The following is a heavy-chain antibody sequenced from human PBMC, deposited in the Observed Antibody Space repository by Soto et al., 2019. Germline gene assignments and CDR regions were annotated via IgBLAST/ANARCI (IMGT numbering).Heavy chain of an antibody. CDR3: ASSGIVGREVNTWFDP. D-gene: IGHD3-22*01. J-gene: IGHJ5*02. CDR1: DGSITTSY. CDR2: ISYRGST. V-gene: IGHV4-59*01. Sequence: PSETLSLTCTVSDGSITTSYWSWFRQPLGKALEWIGYISYRGSTNYNPSLKSRLTISIDTSKSQISLKLTSMTTADTAVYYCASSGIVGREVNTWFDPWGQGTLVTVSS.